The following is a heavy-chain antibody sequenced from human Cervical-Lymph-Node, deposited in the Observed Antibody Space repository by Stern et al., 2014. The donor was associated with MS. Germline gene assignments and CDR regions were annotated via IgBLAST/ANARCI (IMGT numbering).Heavy chain of an antibody. CDR3: ASSVGELTPEAV. Sequence: GQLVQSGAEVQKPGSAVRVSCKASGGTFSSYAISWVRQAPGQGMEWMAGISPMFGQANYAQKFQDRVTITADDSTTTAYMEVSSLRSEDTAVYYCASSVGELTPEAVWGQGTTVTVFS. CDR2: ISPMFGQA. J-gene: IGHJ6*02. CDR1: GGTFSSYA. V-gene: IGHV1-69*01. D-gene: IGHD3-10*01.